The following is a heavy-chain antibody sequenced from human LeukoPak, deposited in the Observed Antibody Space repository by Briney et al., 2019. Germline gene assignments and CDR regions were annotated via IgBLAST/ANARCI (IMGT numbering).Heavy chain of an antibody. J-gene: IGHJ4*02. CDR1: GFTFHDYT. CDR3: ASPVGAYGGIYYFDY. D-gene: IGHD1-26*01. Sequence: GGSLRLSCAASGFTFHDYTMHWVRQRPGKGLEWVSLINGDGDDTYYPDSVKGRFTVSRDNSKNTLYLQMNSLRAEDTAVYYCASPVGAYGGIYYFDYWGQGTLVTVSS. V-gene: IGHV3-43*01. CDR2: INGDGDDT.